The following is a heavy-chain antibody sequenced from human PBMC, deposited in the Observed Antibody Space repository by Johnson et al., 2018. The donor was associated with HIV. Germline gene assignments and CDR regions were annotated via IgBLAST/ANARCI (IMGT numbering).Heavy chain of an antibody. V-gene: IGHV3-15*01. CDR2: IKSKTDGGTT. CDR1: GFTFSSYG. D-gene: IGHD4-23*01. CDR3: ACSPHRMTTVASDAFDI. Sequence: VQLVESGGGVVQPGGSLRLSCAASGFTFSSYGMHWVRQAPGKGLEWVGRIKSKTDGGTTDYAAPVKGRFTISRDDSKNTLYLQMNSLRAEDTAVYYCACSPHRMTTVASDAFDIWGQGTMVTVSS. J-gene: IGHJ3*02.